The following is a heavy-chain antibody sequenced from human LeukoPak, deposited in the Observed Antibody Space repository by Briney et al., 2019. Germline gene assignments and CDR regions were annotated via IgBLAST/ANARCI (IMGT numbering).Heavy chain of an antibody. CDR2: ISSSTSTI. Sequence: GGSLRLSCVASGFTFSSYSMDWVRQAPGKGLEWVSYISSSTSTIYYADSVKGRFTIFRDNAKNSLYLQMNSLRAEDTAVYYCARDLPYYYGSGSIDYWGQGTLVTVSS. V-gene: IGHV3-48*04. CDR1: GFTFSSYS. D-gene: IGHD3-10*01. CDR3: ARDLPYYYGSGSIDY. J-gene: IGHJ4*02.